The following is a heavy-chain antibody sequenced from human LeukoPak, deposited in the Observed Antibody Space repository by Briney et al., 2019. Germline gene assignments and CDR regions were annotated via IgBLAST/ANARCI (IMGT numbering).Heavy chain of an antibody. CDR3: ARDHSSGLYYFDY. CDR2: IIPIFGTA. CDR1: GGTFSSYG. J-gene: IGHJ4*02. Sequence: GASVKVSCKASGGTFSSYGISWVRQAPGQGLEWMGGIIPIFGTANYAQKFQGRVTITADKSTSTAYMELSILRSEDTAVYYCARDHSSGLYYFDYWGQGTLVTVSS. V-gene: IGHV1-69*06. D-gene: IGHD6-19*01.